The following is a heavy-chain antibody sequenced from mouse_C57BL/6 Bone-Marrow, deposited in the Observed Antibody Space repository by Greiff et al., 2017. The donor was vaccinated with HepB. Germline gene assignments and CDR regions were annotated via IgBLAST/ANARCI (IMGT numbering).Heavy chain of an antibody. CDR3: ARLLLRCTGYFDV. V-gene: IGHV2-9-1*01. Sequence: VQLQQSGPGLVAPSQSLSITCTVSGFSLTSYAISWVRQPPGKGLEWLGVIWTGGGTNYNTALKSRLSISKDNSKSQVFLKMNSLQTDDTARYYCARLLLRCTGYFDVWGTGTTVTVSS. CDR1: GFSLTSYA. J-gene: IGHJ1*03. CDR2: IWTGGGT. D-gene: IGHD1-1*01.